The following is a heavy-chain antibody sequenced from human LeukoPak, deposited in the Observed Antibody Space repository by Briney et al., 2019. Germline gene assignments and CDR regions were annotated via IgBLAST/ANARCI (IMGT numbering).Heavy chain of an antibody. D-gene: IGHD3-22*01. J-gene: IGHJ4*02. CDR2: ISGNSSTI. CDR1: GFTFSSYE. V-gene: IGHV3-48*03. CDR3: ARVNYYDSSGNYY. Sequence: GGSLRLSCAASGFTFSSYEMNWVRQAPGKGLEWVSYISGNSSTIYYADSVKGRFTISRDNAKNSLYLQMNSLRAEDTAVYYCARVNYYDSSGNYYWGQETLVTVSS.